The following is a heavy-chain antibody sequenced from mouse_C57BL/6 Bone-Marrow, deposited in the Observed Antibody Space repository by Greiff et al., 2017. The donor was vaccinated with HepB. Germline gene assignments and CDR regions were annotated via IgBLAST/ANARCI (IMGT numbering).Heavy chain of an antibody. CDR3: ARRGIYYDYEYAMDY. CDR1: GYTFTSYW. J-gene: IGHJ4*01. V-gene: IGHV1-50*01. D-gene: IGHD2-4*01. Sequence: QVQLQQPGAELVKPGASVKLSCKASGYTFTSYWMQWVKQRPGQGLEWIGEIDPSDSYTNYNQKFKGKATLTVDTSSSTAYMQLRSLTSEDSAVYYCARRGIYYDYEYAMDYWGQGTSVTVSS. CDR2: IDPSDSYT.